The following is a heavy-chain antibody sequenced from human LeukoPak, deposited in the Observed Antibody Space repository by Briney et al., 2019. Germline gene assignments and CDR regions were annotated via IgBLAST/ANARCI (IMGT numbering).Heavy chain of an antibody. Sequence: PGGSLRLSCAASGFTFSNYGMHWVRQAPGKGLEWVAVISYDGSNKYYADSVKGRFTISRDNSKNTLYLQMNSLRAEDTAVYYCAKGAEMGYSSGWYYFDYWGQGTLVTVSS. CDR2: ISYDGSNK. CDR3: AKGAEMGYSSGWYYFDY. D-gene: IGHD6-19*01. J-gene: IGHJ4*02. CDR1: GFTFSNYG. V-gene: IGHV3-30*18.